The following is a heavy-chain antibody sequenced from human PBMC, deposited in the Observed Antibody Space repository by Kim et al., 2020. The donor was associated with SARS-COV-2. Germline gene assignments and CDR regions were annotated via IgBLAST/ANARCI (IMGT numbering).Heavy chain of an antibody. J-gene: IGHJ4*02. D-gene: IGHD3-10*01. Sequence: GGSLRLSCAASGFTFSDVWVSWVRQAPGKGLEWVGHIKSKADGGTSDYAAPVKGRFSISRGDSENTLFLQMNGLKTEDTALYYCTTWYYYSSGLADYWGQGTLGTVSS. CDR3: TTWYYYSSGLADY. CDR2: IKSKADGGTS. V-gene: IGHV3-15*01. CDR1: GFTFSDVW.